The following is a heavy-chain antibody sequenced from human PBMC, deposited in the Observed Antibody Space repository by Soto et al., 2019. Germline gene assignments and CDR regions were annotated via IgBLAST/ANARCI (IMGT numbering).Heavy chain of an antibody. CDR3: ARWGAAGNFDY. CDR1: GGSISSYY. Sequence: QVQLQESGPGLVKPSETLSLTCTVSGGSISSYYWSWIRQPPGKGLEWIGYIYYSGSTNYNPSLKRRVTISVDTSKNQFSLKLSSVTAADTAVYYCARWGAAGNFDYWGQGTLVTVSS. CDR2: IYYSGST. V-gene: IGHV4-59*01. J-gene: IGHJ4*02. D-gene: IGHD6-13*01.